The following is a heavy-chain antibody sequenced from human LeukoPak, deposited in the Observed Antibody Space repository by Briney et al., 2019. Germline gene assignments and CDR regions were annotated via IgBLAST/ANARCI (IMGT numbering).Heavy chain of an antibody. J-gene: IGHJ5*02. Sequence: ASVKVSCTASGYTFTSYAMHWVRQAPGQTLECMGWINAGNGNTKYSQKFQGRVTITRDTSASTAYMELSSLRSEDTAVYYCAGVLLWFGESNWFDPWGQGTLVTVSS. D-gene: IGHD3-10*01. V-gene: IGHV1-3*01. CDR1: GYTFTSYA. CDR3: AGVLLWFGESNWFDP. CDR2: INAGNGNT.